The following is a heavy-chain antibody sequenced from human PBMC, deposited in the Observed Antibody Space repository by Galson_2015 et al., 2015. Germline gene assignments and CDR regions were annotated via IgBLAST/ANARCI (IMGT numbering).Heavy chain of an antibody. CDR2: IYLGDSST. CDR1: GFSFTYYW. CDR3: ARHAFCSSTSCPHGPGFQL. Sequence: QSGAEVKKPGESLKISCKGSGFSFTYYWIAWVRQMPGKGLEWMGIIYLGDSSTKYSPSFQGQVTISADTSIDTAYLRWSSLDASDTALYFCARHAFCSSTSCPHGPGFQLWGQGTKVTVSS. J-gene: IGHJ1*01. D-gene: IGHD2-2*01. V-gene: IGHV5-51*01.